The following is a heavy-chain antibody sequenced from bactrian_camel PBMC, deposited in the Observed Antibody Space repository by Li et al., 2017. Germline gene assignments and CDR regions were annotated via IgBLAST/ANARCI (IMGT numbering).Heavy chain of an antibody. CDR1: GPTYSRRC. J-gene: IGHJ4*01. CDR3: AAAAGYGLTTPLAPSRYRY. V-gene: IGHV3S57*01. D-gene: IGHD5*01. Sequence: QLVESGGEPVRAGGSLRLSCVASGPTYSRRCMGWFRQAPGKEREGVARIDSRGTTEYLDSVKGRFTVSHVNSNNTLHLQMNSLKPEDTAMYYCAAAAGYGLTTPLAPSRYRYWGQGTQVTVS. CDR2: IDSRGTT.